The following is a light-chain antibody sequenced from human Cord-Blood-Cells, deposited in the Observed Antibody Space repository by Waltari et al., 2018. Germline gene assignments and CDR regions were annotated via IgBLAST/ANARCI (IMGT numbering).Light chain of an antibody. V-gene: IGKV1-12*01. CDR2: AAS. J-gene: IGKJ4*01. Sequence: DIQMTQSPSSVSASVGSRVTITCRASPGISRWLAWYQQKPGQDPKLLIYAASSLQSGVPSRFSGSGSGTDFTLTNTSLQPEDFATYYWQQANSCPLTFGGGTKVESK. CDR3: QQANSCPLT. CDR1: PGISRW.